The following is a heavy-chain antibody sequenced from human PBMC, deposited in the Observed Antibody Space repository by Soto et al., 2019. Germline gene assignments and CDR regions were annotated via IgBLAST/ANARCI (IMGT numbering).Heavy chain of an antibody. Sequence: SETLSLTCSVSGDSISSDKWWSWVRQPPGKGLEWIGEMHHSGSRHYKPSLRGRATISVDKSRNQFSLQLTSVTAADTALYFCARHANITLGLAYFDFWRQGTLVIVSS. V-gene: IGHV4-4*02. CDR1: GDSISSDKW. CDR2: MHHSGSR. J-gene: IGHJ4*02. D-gene: IGHD2-2*01. CDR3: ARHANITLGLAYFDF.